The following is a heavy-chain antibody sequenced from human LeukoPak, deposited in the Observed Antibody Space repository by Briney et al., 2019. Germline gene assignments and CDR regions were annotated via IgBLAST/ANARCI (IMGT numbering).Heavy chain of an antibody. J-gene: IGHJ4*02. CDR2: LSGSGGGT. CDR1: GITLSNYG. Sequence: GGSLRLSCAVSGITLSNYGMSWVRQAPGKGLEWVAGLSGSGGGTNYADSVKGQSTISRDNAKNTLYLQMNSLRAEDTAVYFCAKRGVVIRVILVGFHKEAYYFDSWGQGALVTVSS. CDR3: AKRGVVIRVILVGFHKEAYYFDS. D-gene: IGHD3-10*01. V-gene: IGHV3-23*01.